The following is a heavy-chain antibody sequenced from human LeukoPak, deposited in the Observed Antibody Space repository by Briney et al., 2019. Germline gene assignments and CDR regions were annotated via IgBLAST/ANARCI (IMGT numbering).Heavy chain of an antibody. Sequence: GASVKVSCKASGYTFTSYGISWVRQAPGQGLEWMGWISAYNGNTNYAQKLQGRVTMTTDTSTSTAYMELRSLRSDDTAVHYCARDLIRPYYDSSGSIDYWGQGTLVTVSS. CDR3: ARDLIRPYYDSSGSIDY. D-gene: IGHD3-22*01. CDR1: GYTFTSYG. J-gene: IGHJ4*02. CDR2: ISAYNGNT. V-gene: IGHV1-18*01.